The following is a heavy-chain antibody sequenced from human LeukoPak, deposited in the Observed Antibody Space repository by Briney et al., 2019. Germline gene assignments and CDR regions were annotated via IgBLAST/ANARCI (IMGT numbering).Heavy chain of an antibody. J-gene: IGHJ6*02. D-gene: IGHD2-2*01. CDR3: ARGPVSTHGMDV. CDR1: GYTFTSYD. Sequence: SVNVSCKATGYTFTSYDINWVRQATGQRLEWMGWKNPNSGRTGLAQKFQGRLTMTMNTSISTAYMELSSLTSEDTAVYYCARGPVSTHGMDVWGQGTTVTVSS. V-gene: IGHV1-8*01. CDR2: KNPNSGRT.